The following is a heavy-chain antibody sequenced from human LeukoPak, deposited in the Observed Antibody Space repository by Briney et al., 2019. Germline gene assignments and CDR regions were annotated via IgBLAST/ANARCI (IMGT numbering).Heavy chain of an antibody. J-gene: IGHJ4*02. CDR1: GGSISSSSYY. CDR2: IYYSGST. CDR3: AGYCSSTSCYRAGY. V-gene: IGHV4-39*01. Sequence: SETLSLTCTVSGGSISSSSYYWGWIRQPPGKGLEWIGSIYYSGSTYYNPSLKSRVTISVDTSKNQFSLKLSSVTAADTAVYYCAGYCSSTSCYRAGYWGQGTLVTVSS. D-gene: IGHD2-2*01.